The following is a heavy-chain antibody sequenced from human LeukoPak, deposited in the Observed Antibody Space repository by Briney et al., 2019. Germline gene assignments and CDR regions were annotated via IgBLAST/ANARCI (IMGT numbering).Heavy chain of an antibody. CDR1: GDSISSGGAY. CDR2: IYYSGST. CDR3: ASGYCGSTRCYAVDY. Sequence: SETLSLTCSVSGDSISSGGAYWSWIRQPPGKGLEWIGTIYYSGSTYYNPSLKSRVTISVDTSKSQFSLKLSSVTAADTAVYYCASGYCGSTRCYAVDYWGQGTLVTVSS. D-gene: IGHD2-2*03. J-gene: IGHJ4*02. V-gene: IGHV4-39*01.